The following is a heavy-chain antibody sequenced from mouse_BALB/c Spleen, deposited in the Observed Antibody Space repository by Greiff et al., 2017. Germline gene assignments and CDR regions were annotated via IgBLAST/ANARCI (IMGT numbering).Heavy chain of an antibody. CDR3: ARAITGTDAMDY. J-gene: IGHJ4*01. Sequence: VQLKESGPGLVKPSQSLSLTCTVTGYSITSDYAWNWIRQFPGNKLEWMGYISYSGSTSYNPSLKSRISITRDTSKNQFFLQLNSVTTEDTATYYCARAITGTDAMDYWGQGTSVTVSS. CDR2: ISYSGST. CDR1: GYSITSDYA. V-gene: IGHV3-2*02. D-gene: IGHD4-1*01.